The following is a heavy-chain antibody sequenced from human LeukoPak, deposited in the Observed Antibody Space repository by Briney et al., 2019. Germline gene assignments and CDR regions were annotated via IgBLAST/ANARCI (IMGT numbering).Heavy chain of an antibody. Sequence: SETLSLTCTVSGGSISSYYWSWIRQPPGKGLEWLGYIYYSGSTNYNPSLKSRVTISVDTSKNQFSLKLSSVTAADTAVYYCAREIAGRGINWFDHWGQGTLVTVSS. CDR2: IYYSGST. J-gene: IGHJ5*02. D-gene: IGHD6-13*01. V-gene: IGHV4-59*01. CDR3: AREIAGRGINWFDH. CDR1: GGSISSYY.